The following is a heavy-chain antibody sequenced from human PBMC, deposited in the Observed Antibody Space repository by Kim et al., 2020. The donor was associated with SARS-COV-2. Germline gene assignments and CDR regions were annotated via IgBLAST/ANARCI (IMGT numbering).Heavy chain of an antibody. CDR2: IYYSGST. V-gene: IGHV4-61*01. CDR1: GGSVSSGSYY. J-gene: IGHJ4*02. D-gene: IGHD3-3*01. CDR3: ARGVRAIFGENCFDY. Sequence: SETLSLTCTVSGGSVSSGSYYWSWIRQPQGKGLEWSGYIYYSGSTNYNPSLKSRVTISVDTSKNQFSLKLSSVTAADTAVYYCARGVRAIFGENCFDYWGQGALVTVSP.